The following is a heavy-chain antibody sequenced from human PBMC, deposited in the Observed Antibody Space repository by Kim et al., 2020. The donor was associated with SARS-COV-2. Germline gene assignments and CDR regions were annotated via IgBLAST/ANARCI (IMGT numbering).Heavy chain of an antibody. Sequence: TTVDRKFQGRVTMTRNTSINTVYMEMSRLRSDDTVVYYCAKGATPTGFDYWGQGTLVTVSS. CDR2: T. J-gene: IGHJ4*02. CDR3: AKGATPTGFDY. D-gene: IGHD2-2*01. V-gene: IGHV1-2*05.